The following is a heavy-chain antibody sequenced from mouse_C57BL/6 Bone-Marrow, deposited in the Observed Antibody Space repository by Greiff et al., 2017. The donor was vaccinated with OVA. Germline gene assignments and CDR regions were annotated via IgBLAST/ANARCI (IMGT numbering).Heavy chain of an antibody. D-gene: IGHD2-1*01. J-gene: IGHJ3*01. Sequence: EVKLVESGGGLVQPGGSLKLSCAASGFTFSDYYMYWVRQTPEKRLEWVAYISNGGGSTYYPATVQGRFTISRDNAKNTLYRQMSRMKSEDTAMDYCARNYGNPAWFAYWGQGTLVTVSA. CDR1: GFTFSDYY. CDR2: ISNGGGST. CDR3: ARNYGNPAWFAY. V-gene: IGHV5-12*01.